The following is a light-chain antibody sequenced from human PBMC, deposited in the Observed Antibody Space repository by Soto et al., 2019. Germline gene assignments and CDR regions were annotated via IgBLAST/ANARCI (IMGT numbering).Light chain of an antibody. Sequence: LSEPCWVREYTWKMVTISYTGSNGSIASNYVQWYQQRQGSAPTTVIYDDNHRPSGVPERYSDSIDRCANAASLTYSGLKTEDEANVYCQSVDGCTWVFAGGPQLPVL. CDR2: DDN. V-gene: IGLV6-57*02. CDR3: QSVDGCTWV. J-gene: IGLJ3*02. CDR1: NGSIASNY.